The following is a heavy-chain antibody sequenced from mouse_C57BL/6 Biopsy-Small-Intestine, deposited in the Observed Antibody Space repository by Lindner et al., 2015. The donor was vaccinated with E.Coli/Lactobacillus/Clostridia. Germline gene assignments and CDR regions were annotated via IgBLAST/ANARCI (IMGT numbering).Heavy chain of an antibody. J-gene: IGHJ3*01. CDR2: IDPGSGGT. CDR1: GYAFTNYL. V-gene: IGHV1-54*01. Sequence: VQLQESGAELERPGTSVKVSCKASGYAFTNYLIQWVKQRPGQGLEWIGVIDPGSGGTNYNEKFKDKATLSADKSSSTAYIQLSSLTSEDSAVYFCARQVYGNYEFTYWGQGTLVTVSA. D-gene: IGHD2-1*01. CDR3: ARQVYGNYEFTY.